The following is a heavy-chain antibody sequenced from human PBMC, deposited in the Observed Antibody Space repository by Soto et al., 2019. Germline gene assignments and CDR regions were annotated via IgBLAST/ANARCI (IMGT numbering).Heavy chain of an antibody. J-gene: IGHJ6*02. V-gene: IGHV3-11*01. Sequence: GSLRLSCAASGFTFSDYYMSWIRQAPGKGLEWVSYISSSGSTIYYADSVKGRFTISRDNAKNSLYLQMNSLRAEDTAVYYCAREGSIVVVPAATYYYYGMDVWGQGTTVTVSS. D-gene: IGHD2-2*01. CDR2: ISSSGSTI. CDR1: GFTFSDYY. CDR3: AREGSIVVVPAATYYYYGMDV.